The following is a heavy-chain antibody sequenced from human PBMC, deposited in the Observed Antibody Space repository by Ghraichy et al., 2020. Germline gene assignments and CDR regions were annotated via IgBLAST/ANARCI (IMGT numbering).Heavy chain of an antibody. CDR2: ITSSGKFI. D-gene: IGHD3-22*01. V-gene: IGHV3-48*01. CDR1: EFTLSSYS. Sequence: GGSLRLSCAASEFTLSSYSINWVRQAPGKGLEWISYITSSGKFISYADSVKGRFTVSRDNARNALYLQMNSLRGEDTAVYYCARAAAVVRFYYYAALDVWGQGTTVTV. J-gene: IGHJ6*02. CDR3: ARAAAVVRFYYYAALDV.